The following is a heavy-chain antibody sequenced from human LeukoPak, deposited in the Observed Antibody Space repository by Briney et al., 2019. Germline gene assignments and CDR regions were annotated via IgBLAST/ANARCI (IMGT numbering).Heavy chain of an antibody. J-gene: IGHJ4*02. CDR2: IYYSGST. D-gene: IGHD3-16*02. CDR1: GGSISSYY. V-gene: IGHV4-59*12. CDR3: ARDGYMITFGGVIVPTYYFDY. Sequence: SETLSLTCTVSGGSISSYYWSWIRQPPGKGLGWIGYIYYSGSTNYNPSLKSRVTISVDTSKNQFSLKLSSVTAADTAVYYCARDGYMITFGGVIVPTYYFDYWGQGTLVTVSS.